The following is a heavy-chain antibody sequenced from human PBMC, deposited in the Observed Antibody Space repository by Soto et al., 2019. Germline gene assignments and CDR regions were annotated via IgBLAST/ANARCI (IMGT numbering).Heavy chain of an antibody. V-gene: IGHV4-59*01. CDR1: GGSISSYY. J-gene: IGHJ4*02. CDR2: IYYSGST. D-gene: IGHD2-15*01. Sequence: QVQLQESGPGLVKPSETLSLTCTVSGGSISSYYWSWIRQPPGKGLEWIGYIYYSGSTNYNPSLKGRVTISVDTSKNQCSLKLSCVTAADTAVYYCASSRIRRSQLLPDFDLWGQGTLVTVSS. CDR3: ASSRIRRSQLLPDFDL.